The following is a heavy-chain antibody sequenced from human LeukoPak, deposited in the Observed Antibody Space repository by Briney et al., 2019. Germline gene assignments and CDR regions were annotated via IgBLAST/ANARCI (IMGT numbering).Heavy chain of an antibody. D-gene: IGHD3-10*01. V-gene: IGHV4-4*09. J-gene: IGHJ4*02. CDR2: IYTSGST. CDR1: GGSISSYY. CDR3: ARGIPKGRYYYGSGSPLDY. Sequence: SETLSLTCTVSGGSISSYYWSWIRQPPGKGLEWIGYIYTSGSTNYNPYLKSRVTISVDTSKNQFSLKLSSVTAADTAVYYCARGIPKGRYYYGSGSPLDYWGQGTLVTVSS.